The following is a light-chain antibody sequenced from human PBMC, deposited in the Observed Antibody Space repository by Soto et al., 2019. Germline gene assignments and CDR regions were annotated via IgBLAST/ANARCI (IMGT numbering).Light chain of an antibody. Sequence: EIVLTQSPGTLSLSPGEIATLSCRASQYMTRTYIAWYQQKPGQAPRLLIYAASNRAAGIPDKFSGSGSGTDYSLTITRLEPEDSAVYYCHQYDKAPQTFGQGTKVEIK. CDR3: HQYDKAPQT. CDR1: QYMTRTY. CDR2: AAS. J-gene: IGKJ2*01. V-gene: IGKV3-20*01.